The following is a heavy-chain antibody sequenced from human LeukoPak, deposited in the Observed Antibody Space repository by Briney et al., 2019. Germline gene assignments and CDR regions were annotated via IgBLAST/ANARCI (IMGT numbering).Heavy chain of an antibody. D-gene: IGHD3-3*01. CDR1: GGSISSGGYY. CDR3: ARGKGVTIFGVVKYYGMDV. CDR2: IYYSGST. Sequence: KPSETLSLTCTVSGGSISSGGYYWSWIRQHPGKGLEWIGYIYYSGSTYYNPSLKSRVTISVDTSKNQFSLKLSSVTAADTAVYYCARGKGVTIFGVVKYYGMDVWGQGTTVTVSS. V-gene: IGHV4-31*03. J-gene: IGHJ6*02.